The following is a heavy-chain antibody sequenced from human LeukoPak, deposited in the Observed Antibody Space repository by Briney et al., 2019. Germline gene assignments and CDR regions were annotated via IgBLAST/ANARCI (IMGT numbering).Heavy chain of an antibody. CDR2: INPNSGGT. Sequence: GASVKVSCKASGYTFTGYYIHWVRQAPGQGLEWMGWINPNSGGTNYAQKFQGRVTMTRDTSISTAYMEVSRLRSDDTAVYYCARDIVHTAMDPPSDYYYYGMDVWGQGTTVTVSS. CDR1: GYTFTGYY. CDR3: ARDIVHTAMDPPSDYYYYGMDV. V-gene: IGHV1-2*02. D-gene: IGHD5-18*01. J-gene: IGHJ6*02.